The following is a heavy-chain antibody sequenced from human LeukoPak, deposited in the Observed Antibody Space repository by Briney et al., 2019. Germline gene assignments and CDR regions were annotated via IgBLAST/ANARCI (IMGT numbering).Heavy chain of an antibody. Sequence: SGGSLRLPCAGSAFSSSCYWMSWDRQAPGKGLEWVANIKQDGNEKYYVDSVKGRFTISRDNAKNSLFLQMNSLRAEDTAVYYCACGDTYGYLFDYWGQGTLVTVSS. CDR3: ACGDTYGYLFDY. CDR2: IKQDGNEK. J-gene: IGHJ4*02. V-gene: IGHV3-7*01. D-gene: IGHD5-18*01. CDR1: AFSSSCYW.